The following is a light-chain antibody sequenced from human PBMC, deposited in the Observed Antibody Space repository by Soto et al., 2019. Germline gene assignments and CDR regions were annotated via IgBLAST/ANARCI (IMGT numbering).Light chain of an antibody. J-gene: IGKJ1*01. Sequence: DVQMTQSPSTLSASVGDRVTITCRASQNINSDLAWYQQKPGKAPQLLIYRASSLESGVPSRFIGSGSGTEFTLNITSLQPDDFATYYCQQHNNYWTFGHGTRVDIK. V-gene: IGKV1-5*03. CDR2: RAS. CDR1: QNINSD. CDR3: QQHNNYWT.